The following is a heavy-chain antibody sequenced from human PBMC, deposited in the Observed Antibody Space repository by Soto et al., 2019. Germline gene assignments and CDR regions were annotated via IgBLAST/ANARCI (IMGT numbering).Heavy chain of an antibody. CDR2: ISYDGSNK. CDR3: ARAGGSGSYYKSYYCYGMDV. J-gene: IGHJ6*02. CDR1: GFTFSSYG. Sequence: QVQLVESGGGVVQPGRSLRLSCAASGFTFSSYGMHWVRQAPGKGLEWVAGISYDGSNKYYADSVTGRFTISRDKSKNRLYLQMNSLRAEDTAVYYCARAGGSGSYYKSYYCYGMDVCGQGTTVTVSS. D-gene: IGHD3-10*01. V-gene: IGHV3-30*03.